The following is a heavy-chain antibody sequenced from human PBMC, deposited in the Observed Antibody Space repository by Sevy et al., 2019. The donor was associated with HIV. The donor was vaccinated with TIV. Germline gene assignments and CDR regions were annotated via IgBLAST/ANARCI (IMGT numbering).Heavy chain of an antibody. D-gene: IGHD2-21*01. Sequence: GESLKISCAASGFTFSSYWMHWVRQAPGKGLVWVSRINSDGSSTSYADSVKGRFTISRDNAKNTLYLQMNSLRAEDTAVYYCARLGEQVVTFDIWGQGTMVTVSS. CDR3: ARLGEQVVTFDI. V-gene: IGHV3-74*01. CDR1: GFTFSSYW. CDR2: INSDGSST. J-gene: IGHJ3*02.